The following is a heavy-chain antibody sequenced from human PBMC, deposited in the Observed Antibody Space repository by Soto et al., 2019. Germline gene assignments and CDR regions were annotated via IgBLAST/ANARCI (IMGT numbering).Heavy chain of an antibody. D-gene: IGHD6-13*01. CDR3: ARDPIAAAGTFDH. V-gene: IGHV4-31*03. CDR2: IYYSGST. Sequence: PSETLSLTCTVSGGSISSGGYYWSWIRQHPGKGLEWIGYIYYSGSTYYNPSLKSRVTISVDTSKNQFSLKLSSVTAADTAVYYCARDPIAAAGTFDHWGQGTLVTVSS. J-gene: IGHJ4*02. CDR1: GGSISSGGYY.